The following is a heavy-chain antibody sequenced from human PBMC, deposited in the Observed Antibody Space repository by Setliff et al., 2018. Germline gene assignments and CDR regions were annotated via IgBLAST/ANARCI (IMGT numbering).Heavy chain of an antibody. Sequence: LRGSLRLSCAASGFTFSTYRMHWVRQAPGKGPEWVAVIWDDGGNKYHADSVKGRFTISRDNSKNTLYLQMNSLRPEDTAVYYCARTCSGSGCYAGLESWGQGTPVTVSS. CDR3: ARTCSGSGCYAGLES. CDR1: GFTFSTYR. V-gene: IGHV3-33*08. J-gene: IGHJ4*02. D-gene: IGHD2-15*01. CDR2: IWDDGGNK.